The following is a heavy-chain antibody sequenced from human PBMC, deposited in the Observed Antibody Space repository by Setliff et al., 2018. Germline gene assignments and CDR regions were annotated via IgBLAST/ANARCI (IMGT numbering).Heavy chain of an antibody. Sequence: ASVKVSCKASGYTFTNFGFHWLRQAPGQGPEWMAMIITSTGKTSYAQKFQGRVTVTADTYTGTGYMELRSLRSDDTAMYFCARFGGSCSSSSCYASDLWGQGTMVTVSS. CDR3: ARFGGSCSSSSCYASDL. CDR2: IITSTGKT. D-gene: IGHD2-2*01. V-gene: IGHV1-18*01. CDR1: GYTFTNFG. J-gene: IGHJ3*01.